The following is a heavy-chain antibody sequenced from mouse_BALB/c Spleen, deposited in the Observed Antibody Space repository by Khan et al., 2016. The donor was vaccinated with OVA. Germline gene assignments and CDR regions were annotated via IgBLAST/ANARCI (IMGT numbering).Heavy chain of an antibody. V-gene: IGHV1-4*01. CDR1: GYTFTSYT. Sequence: QVRLQQSGAELARPGASVKMSCKASGYTFTSYTMNWVKQRPGQGLEWIGYINPSSGYAKYNQKFKDKATLTADKSSSTAYMQLSSLTSEDSAVYDCARTHERWGQGTTLTVSS. CDR2: INPSSGYA. J-gene: IGHJ2*01. CDR3: ARTHER.